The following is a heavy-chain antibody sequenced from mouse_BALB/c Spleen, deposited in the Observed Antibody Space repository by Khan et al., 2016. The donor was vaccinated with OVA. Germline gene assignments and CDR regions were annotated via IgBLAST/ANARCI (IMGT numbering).Heavy chain of an antibody. Sequence: EVQLVESGPSLVKPSQTLSLTCSVTGDSITSGYWNWIRKFPGNKLEYMGYISYSGSTYYNPSLKSRISITRDTSKNQYYLQLNSVTSEDTATSYCARWNYRYDGYFDYWGQGTTLTVSS. D-gene: IGHD2-14*01. V-gene: IGHV3-8*02. CDR2: ISYSGST. J-gene: IGHJ2*01. CDR1: GDSITSGY. CDR3: ARWNYRYDGYFDY.